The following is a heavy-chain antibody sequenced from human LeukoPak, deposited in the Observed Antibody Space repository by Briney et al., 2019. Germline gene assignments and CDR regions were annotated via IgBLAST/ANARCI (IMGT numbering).Heavy chain of an antibody. CDR2: IYYSGST. D-gene: IGHD3-10*01. Sequence: SQTLSLTCTVSGGSISSGDYYWSWIRQPPGKGLGWIGYIYYSGSTYYNPSLKSRVTISVDTSKNQFSLKLSSVTAADTAVYYCARGLVRGTKYNWFDPWGQGTLVTVSS. CDR1: GGSISSGDYY. CDR3: ARGLVRGTKYNWFDP. V-gene: IGHV4-30-4*01. J-gene: IGHJ5*02.